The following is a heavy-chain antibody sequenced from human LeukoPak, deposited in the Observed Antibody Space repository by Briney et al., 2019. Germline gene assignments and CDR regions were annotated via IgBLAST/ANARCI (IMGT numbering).Heavy chain of an antibody. CDR3: AAPVVHSSSWYIPH. D-gene: IGHD6-13*01. Sequence: PSETLSLTCAVYGGSFSGYYWSWIRQPPGKGLEWMGEINHSGSTNYNLSLTSRVTISVDTSKNQFSLKLSSVTAADTAVYYCAAPVVHSSSWYIPHGGQGTLVTVSA. CDR2: INHSGST. CDR1: GGSFSGYY. V-gene: IGHV4-34*01. J-gene: IGHJ4*02.